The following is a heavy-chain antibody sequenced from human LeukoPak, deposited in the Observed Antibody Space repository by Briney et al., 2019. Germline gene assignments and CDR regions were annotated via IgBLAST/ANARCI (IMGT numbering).Heavy chain of an antibody. V-gene: IGHV3-23*01. J-gene: IGHJ5*02. CDR1: GFTFSSHW. CDR2: ISGSGGST. Sequence: PGGSLRLSCAASGFTFSSHWMHWVRQAPGKGLEWVSAISGSGGSTYYADSVKGRFTISRDNSKNTLYLQMNSLRAEDTAVYYCAKDTGGWYWFDPWGQGTLVTVSS. D-gene: IGHD6-19*01. CDR3: AKDTGGWYWFDP.